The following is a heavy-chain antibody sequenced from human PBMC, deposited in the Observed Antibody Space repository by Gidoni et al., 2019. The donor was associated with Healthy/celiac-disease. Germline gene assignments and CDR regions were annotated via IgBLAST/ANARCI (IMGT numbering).Heavy chain of an antibody. CDR2: ISSSPSYI. CDR3: ARDLTRPYGSGS. J-gene: IGHJ4*02. V-gene: IGHV3-21*01. CDR1: AFPLRSYS. Sequence: EVQLAASGGGLVQPGGSLRLSCAAYAFPLRSYSMTWVRQAPGKGLEWVSSISSSPSYIYYAASVKGRFTISRDNAKNSLSLQMNSLRADDTAVYYCARDLTRPYGSGSWGQGTLVTVSS. D-gene: IGHD3-10*01.